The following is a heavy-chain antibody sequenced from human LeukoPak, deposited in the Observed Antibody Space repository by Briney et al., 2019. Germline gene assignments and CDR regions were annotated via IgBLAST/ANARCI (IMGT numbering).Heavy chain of an antibody. D-gene: IGHD2-2*01. CDR1: GFTFASYV. CDR2: ISVSGDST. CDR3: ARGKYCSSTSCYFMDYWFDP. J-gene: IGHJ5*02. Sequence: GGSLRLSCAASGFTFASYVMSWVRQAPGKGLEWVSTISVSGDSTYYTDSVKGRFTISRDNSKNTLYPQMNSLRAEDTAVYFCARGKYCSSTSCYFMDYWFDPWGQGTLVTVSS. V-gene: IGHV3-23*01.